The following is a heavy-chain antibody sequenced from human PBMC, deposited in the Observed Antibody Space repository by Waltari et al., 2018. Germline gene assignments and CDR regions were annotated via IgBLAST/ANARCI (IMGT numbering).Heavy chain of an antibody. V-gene: IGHV4-34*01. CDR1: GGSFSGYY. CDR3: ARRSGSGSIPFDY. Sequence: QVQLQQWGAGLLKPSETLSLTCAVYGGSFSGYYWSWIRQPPGKGLEWIGEINHSGSTNYNPALKSRVTISVDTSKNQFSLKLSSVTAADTAVYYCARRSGSGSIPFDYWGQGTLVIVSS. CDR2: INHSGST. J-gene: IGHJ4*02. D-gene: IGHD3-10*01.